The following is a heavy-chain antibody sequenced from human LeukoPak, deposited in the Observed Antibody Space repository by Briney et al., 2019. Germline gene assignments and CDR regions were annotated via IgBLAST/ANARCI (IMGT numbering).Heavy chain of an antibody. J-gene: IGHJ4*02. D-gene: IGHD3-16*01. V-gene: IGHV3-48*03. CDR2: MNSSGSI. CDR3: ARGPGGYDN. CDR1: GFTFISYE. Sequence: PGGSLRLSCAASGFTFISYEMNWVRQAPGKGLEWVSYMNSSGSIYYADSVKGRFTISRDNSKNTLFLQMNSLRVEDTAVYYCARGPGGYDNWGQGTLVTVSS.